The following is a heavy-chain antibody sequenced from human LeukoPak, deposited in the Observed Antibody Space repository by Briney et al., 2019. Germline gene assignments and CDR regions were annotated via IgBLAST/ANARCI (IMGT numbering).Heavy chain of an antibody. J-gene: IGHJ4*02. Sequence: SVKVSCKASGGTFSSYAIRWVRQAPGQGLEWMGRIIPILGIANYAQKFQGRVTITADKSTSTAYMELSSLRSEDAAVYYCARDRGPYYDFWSGYLYYFDYWGQGTLVTVSS. CDR1: GGTFSSYA. D-gene: IGHD3-3*01. CDR2: IIPILGIA. V-gene: IGHV1-69*04. CDR3: ARDRGPYYDFWSGYLYYFDY.